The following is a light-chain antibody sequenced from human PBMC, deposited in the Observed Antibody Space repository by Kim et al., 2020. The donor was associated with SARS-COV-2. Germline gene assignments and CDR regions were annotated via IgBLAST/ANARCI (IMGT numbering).Light chain of an antibody. CDR3: QSFDSRSVM. CDR1: SSNIGAVCD. J-gene: IGLJ3*02. V-gene: IGLV1-40*01. CDR2: GNN. Sequence: PGQRVTTYCSRSSSNIGAVCDGHWYQQGPGTAPTLHIYGNNNRASGVRDRFSGSRSGTSASLAITGLQAEDEADYYCQSFDSRSVMFGGGTQLTVL.